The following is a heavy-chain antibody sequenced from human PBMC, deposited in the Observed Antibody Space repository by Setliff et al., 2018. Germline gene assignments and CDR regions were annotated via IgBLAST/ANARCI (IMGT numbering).Heavy chain of an antibody. CDR1: GESFSNNY. Sequence: PSETLSLTCSVYGESFSNNYWSWIRQTPGKGLEWIGESNHGGSTSYHPSLKSRLTMSVDTSKNQFSLKLNSVTAADTAVYYCARRWNFGPYGSGIHDGFDMWGQGTMVT. V-gene: IGHV4-34*01. D-gene: IGHD3-10*01. CDR3: ARRWNFGPYGSGIHDGFDM. CDR2: SNHGGST. J-gene: IGHJ3*02.